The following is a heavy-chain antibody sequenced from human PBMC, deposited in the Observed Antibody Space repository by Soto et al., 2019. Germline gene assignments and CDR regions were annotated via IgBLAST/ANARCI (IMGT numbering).Heavy chain of an antibody. D-gene: IGHD7-27*01. V-gene: IGHV3-23*01. CDR2: IPISGVST. CDR3: ARDLHWAFDY. CDR1: GFTFSNYT. Sequence: PGGSLRLSCAASGFTFSNYTMSWVRQAPGKGLEWVASIPISGVSTYDAASVRGRFTISRDNSKNTLYLQMNSLRAEDTAIYYCARDLHWAFDYWGQGPLVTVSS. J-gene: IGHJ4*02.